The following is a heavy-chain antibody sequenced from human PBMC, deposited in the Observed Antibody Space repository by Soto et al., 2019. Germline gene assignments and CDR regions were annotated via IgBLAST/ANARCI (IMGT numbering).Heavy chain of an antibody. CDR3: ARPLLYCGGDCYDAFDI. V-gene: IGHV3-30-3*01. J-gene: IGHJ3*02. Sequence: QVQLVESGGGVVQPGRYLRLSCAASEFTFRSYAMHWVRQAAGKGLEWVAVISYDGSNEYYADSVKGRFTIFRDNSKNPLYLQMRSLRDEDTAVYYCARPLLYCGGDCYDAFDIWGRGTMVTVSS. CDR1: EFTFRSYA. CDR2: ISYDGSNE. D-gene: IGHD2-21*02.